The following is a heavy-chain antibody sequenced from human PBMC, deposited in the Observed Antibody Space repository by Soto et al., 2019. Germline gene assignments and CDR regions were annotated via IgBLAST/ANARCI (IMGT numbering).Heavy chain of an antibody. CDR3: AKLCSVGRCRNWFDP. CDR1: GGSISNYY. Sequence: QVQLQESGPGLVKPSETLSLTCTVSGGSISNYYWSWIRQPPGKGLEWIGYISYNGDTNYNPSLKSRVTISVDTSKNQFSLKLSSVTAADTAVYYCAKLCSVGRCRNWFDPWGQGTQVTVSS. D-gene: IGHD2-15*01. J-gene: IGHJ5*02. V-gene: IGHV4-59*01. CDR2: ISYNGDT.